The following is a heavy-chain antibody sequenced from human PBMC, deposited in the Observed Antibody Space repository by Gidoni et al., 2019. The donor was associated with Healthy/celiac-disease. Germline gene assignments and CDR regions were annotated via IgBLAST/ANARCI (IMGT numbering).Heavy chain of an antibody. CDR3: ARVGSSLMFDY. J-gene: IGHJ4*02. Sequence: QVQLQQWGAGLLKPSEPLSLTCAVYGGSFSGYYWSWIRQPPGKGLEWIGEINHSGSTNYNPSLKSRVTISVDTSKNQFSLKLSSVTAADTAVYYCARVGSSLMFDYWGQGTLVTVSS. V-gene: IGHV4-34*01. CDR1: GGSFSGYY. D-gene: IGHD6-6*01. CDR2: INHSGST.